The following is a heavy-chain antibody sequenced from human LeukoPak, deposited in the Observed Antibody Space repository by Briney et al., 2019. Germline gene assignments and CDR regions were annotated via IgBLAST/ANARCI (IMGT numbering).Heavy chain of an antibody. CDR2: IDPSDSYT. CDR3: ASAPGAYYFDY. Sequence: GESLKISCKGSGYSFTNYWISWVRQMPGKGLEWMGRIDPSDSYTNYSPSFQGHVTISADKSISTAYLQWSSLKASDTAMYYCASAPGAYYFDYWGQGTLVTVSS. J-gene: IGHJ4*02. D-gene: IGHD3-10*01. CDR1: GYSFTNYW. V-gene: IGHV5-10-1*01.